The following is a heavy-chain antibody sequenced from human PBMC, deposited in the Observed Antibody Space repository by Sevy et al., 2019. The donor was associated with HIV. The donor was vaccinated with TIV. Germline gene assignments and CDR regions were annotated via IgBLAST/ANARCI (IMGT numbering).Heavy chain of an antibody. Sequence: SETLSLTCTVSGGSVTSGNYYWTWIRQPPGKGLEWIGYISYSGNTKYNPSLKSRVIISVDTSKPQFSLTLSSVTAADTAVYYCARVREAIYYFGMDVWGQGTTVTVSS. J-gene: IGHJ6*02. CDR2: ISYSGNT. CDR3: ARVREAIYYFGMDV. V-gene: IGHV4-61*01. CDR1: GGSVTSGNYY.